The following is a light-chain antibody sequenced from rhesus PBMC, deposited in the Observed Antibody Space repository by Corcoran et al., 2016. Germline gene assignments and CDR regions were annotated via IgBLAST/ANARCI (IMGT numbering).Light chain of an antibody. CDR2: KAS. J-gene: IGKJ1*01. Sequence: DIQMTQSPSSLSASVGDRVTITCRASENVNNYLNWYQQKPGKAPKLLIYKASTLKSGVPSRFSGSGSGTDYTFTISSLQPEDVATYYCQHGYGTPTFGQGTKVEIK. CDR1: ENVNNY. CDR3: QHGYGTPT. V-gene: IGKV1-74*01.